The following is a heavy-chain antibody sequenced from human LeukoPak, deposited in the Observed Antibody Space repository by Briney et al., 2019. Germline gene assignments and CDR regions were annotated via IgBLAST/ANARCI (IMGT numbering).Heavy chain of an antibody. D-gene: IGHD6-13*01. V-gene: IGHV3-48*04. CDR2: ISSSGSTI. Sequence: GGSLRLSCAASGFTFSSYGMHWVRQAPGKGLERVSYISSSGSTIYYADSVKGRFTISRDNAKNSLYLQMNSLRAEDTAVYYCARDHMNSSSWYLIVYWGQGTLVTVSS. CDR3: ARDHMNSSSWYLIVY. CDR1: GFTFSSYG. J-gene: IGHJ4*02.